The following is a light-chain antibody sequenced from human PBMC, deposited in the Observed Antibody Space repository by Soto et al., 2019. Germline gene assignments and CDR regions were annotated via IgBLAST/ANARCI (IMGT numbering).Light chain of an antibody. CDR1: SSDVGNYNR. V-gene: IGLV2-18*02. CDR2: EVS. Sequence: QSALTQPPSVSGSPGQSVTISCTGTSSDVGNYNRVSWYQQPPGTAPKLMIYEVSNWPSGVPDRFSGSKSGNTASLTISELQAEDEADYYCSSYTSSSTWVFGGGTKLTVL. CDR3: SSYTSSSTWV. J-gene: IGLJ3*02.